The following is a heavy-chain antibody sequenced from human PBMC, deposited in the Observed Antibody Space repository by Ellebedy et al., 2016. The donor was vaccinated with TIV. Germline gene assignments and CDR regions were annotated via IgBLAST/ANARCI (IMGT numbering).Heavy chain of an antibody. J-gene: IGHJ2*01. Sequence: MPSETLSLTCTVAGGSTSSYYWSWIRQPPGKGLEWIGCIHYRGSSYYNPSLKSRVTISLDTSKNQFSLKLSSVTAADPAVYYCARSPNCGGDCYDWYFDLWGRGTLVTVSS. D-gene: IGHD2-21*02. V-gene: IGHV4-59*08. CDR2: IHYRGSS. CDR3: ARSPNCGGDCYDWYFDL. CDR1: GGSTSSYY.